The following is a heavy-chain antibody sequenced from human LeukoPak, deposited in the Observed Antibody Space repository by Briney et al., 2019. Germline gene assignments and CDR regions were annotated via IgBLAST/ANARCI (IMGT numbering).Heavy chain of an antibody. V-gene: IGHV3-21*01. CDR2: ISSSSSYI. CDR1: GFTFSSYS. CDR3: ARDPPSLDISPDY. J-gene: IGHJ4*02. Sequence: NTGGSLRLSCAASGFTFSSYSMTWVRQAPGKGLEWVSSISSSSSYIYYADSVKGRFTISRDNAKNSLYLQMNSLRAEDTAVYYCARDPPSLDISPDYWGQGTLVTLSS.